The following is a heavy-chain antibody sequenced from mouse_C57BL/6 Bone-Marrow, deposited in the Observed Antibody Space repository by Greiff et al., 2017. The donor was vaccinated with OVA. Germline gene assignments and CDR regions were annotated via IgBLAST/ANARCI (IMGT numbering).Heavy chain of an antibody. Sequence: EVQLQQSGAELVRPGASVKLSCTASGFNIKDDYMHWVKQRPEQGLEWIGWIDPENGDTEYASKFQGKATITADTSSNTAYLQLSSLTSEDTAVYYCTTSFMITKYAMDYWGQGTSVTVSS. V-gene: IGHV14-4*01. D-gene: IGHD2-4*01. CDR2: IDPENGDT. CDR3: TTSFMITKYAMDY. CDR1: GFNIKDDY. J-gene: IGHJ4*01.